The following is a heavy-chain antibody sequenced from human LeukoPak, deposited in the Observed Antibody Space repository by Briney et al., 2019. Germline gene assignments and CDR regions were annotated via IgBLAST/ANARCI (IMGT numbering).Heavy chain of an antibody. J-gene: IGHJ4*02. CDR3: ARWKLCGDCYCFDY. D-gene: IGHD2-21*02. CDR2: ISSSSSYT. Sequence: PGGSLRLSCAASGFTFSDYYMSWIRQAPGKGLEWVSYISSSSSYTNYADSVRGRFTISRDNAKNSLYLQMNSLRAEDTAVYYCARWKLCGDCYCFDYWGQGTVVVVSS. V-gene: IGHV3-11*06. CDR1: GFTFSDYY.